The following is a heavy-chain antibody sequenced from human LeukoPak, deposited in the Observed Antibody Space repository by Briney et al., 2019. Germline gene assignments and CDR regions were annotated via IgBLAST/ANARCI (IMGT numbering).Heavy chain of an antibody. CDR2: ISSSSSYI. V-gene: IGHV3-21*01. Sequence: GGSLRLSCAASGFTFSSYAMSWVRQAPGKGLEWVSSISSSSSYIYYADSVKGRFTISRDNAKNSLYLQMNSLRAEDTAVYYCARDGVGELSNYYYYYYMDVWGKGTTVTVSS. D-gene: IGHD3-16*02. CDR1: GFTFSSYA. J-gene: IGHJ6*03. CDR3: ARDGVGELSNYYYYYYMDV.